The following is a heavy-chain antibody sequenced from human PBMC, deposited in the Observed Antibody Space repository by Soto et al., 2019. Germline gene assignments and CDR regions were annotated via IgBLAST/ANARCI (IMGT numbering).Heavy chain of an antibody. J-gene: IGHJ4*02. Sequence: LSLTCAASGFTFSSYAMSWVRQAPGKGLEWVSGISGSGGSTYYADSVKGRFTISRDNSKNTLYLQMNSLRAEDTAVYYCAKAGIYDILTGYYLSWGQGTLVTVSS. CDR3: AKAGIYDILTGYYLS. CDR2: ISGSGGST. CDR1: GFTFSSYA. V-gene: IGHV3-23*01. D-gene: IGHD3-9*01.